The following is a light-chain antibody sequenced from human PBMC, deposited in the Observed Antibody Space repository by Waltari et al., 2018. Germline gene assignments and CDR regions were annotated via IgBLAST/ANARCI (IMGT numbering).Light chain of an antibody. V-gene: IGLV2-23*02. Sequence: QSALTQPASVSGSPGQSITISCTGPRSDVGTYNLVSSYQQHPGKAPKLMIYEVNKRPSGVSNRFSGSKSGDTASLTISGLQAEDEADYYCCSSAGSGTFVIFGGGTKLTVL. CDR2: EVN. CDR3: CSSAGSGTFVI. CDR1: RSDVGTYNL. J-gene: IGLJ2*01.